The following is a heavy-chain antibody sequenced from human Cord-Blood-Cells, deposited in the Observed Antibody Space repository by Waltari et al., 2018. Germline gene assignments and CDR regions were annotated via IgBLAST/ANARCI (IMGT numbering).Heavy chain of an antibody. V-gene: IGHV3-30-3*01. CDR1: GFTFSSYA. J-gene: IGHJ3*02. CDR2: IAYDGSNK. CDR3: ARAPGGSYSDAFDI. Sequence: QVQLVESGGGVVQPGRSLRLSCAASGFTFSSYAMHWVRQAPGKGLEWGAVIAYDGSNKYYADSVKGRFTISRDNSKNTLYLQMNSLRAEDTAVYYCARAPGGSYSDAFDIWGQGTMVTVSS. D-gene: IGHD1-26*01.